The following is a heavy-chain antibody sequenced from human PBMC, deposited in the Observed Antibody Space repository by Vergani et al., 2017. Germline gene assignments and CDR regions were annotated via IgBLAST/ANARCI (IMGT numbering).Heavy chain of an antibody. J-gene: IGHJ1*01. Sequence: QVHLVESGGGVVQPGRSLRLSCVVSGFTPSYYGMHWVRQAPGKGLEWVAVISYDGTQKYYADSVKGRFTISRANSNSTLYLQMNSLRTEDTAVYYCATKSCGTPGCQIGYFEEWGQGTLVTVSS. CDR3: ATKSCGTPGCQIGYFEE. CDR2: ISYDGTQK. CDR1: GFTPSYYG. V-gene: IGHV3-30*03. D-gene: IGHD1-1*01.